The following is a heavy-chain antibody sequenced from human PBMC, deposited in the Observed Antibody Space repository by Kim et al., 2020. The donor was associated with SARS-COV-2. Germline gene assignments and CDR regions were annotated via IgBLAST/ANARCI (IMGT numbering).Heavy chain of an antibody. CDR3: ARDVSDSNYVYYFDY. V-gene: IGHV3-7*03. D-gene: IGHD4-4*01. CDR2: IKQDGSEK. J-gene: IGHJ4*02. Sequence: GGSLRLSCAASGFTFSSYWMSWVRQAPGKGLEWVANIKQDGSEKYYVDSVKGRFTISRDNAKNSLYLQMNSLRAEDTAVYYCARDVSDSNYVYYFDYWGQGTLVTVSS. CDR1: GFTFSSYW.